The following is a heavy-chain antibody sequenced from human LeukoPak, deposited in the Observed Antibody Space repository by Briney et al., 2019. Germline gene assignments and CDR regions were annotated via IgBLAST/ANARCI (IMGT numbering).Heavy chain of an antibody. D-gene: IGHD3-22*01. CDR1: GYTFTSYG. CDR3: ARGVQYDSSGYTFDY. Sequence: SVKVSFKASGYTFTSYGISWVRQAPGQGLEWMGWISAYNGNTNYAQKLQGRVTMTTDTSTSTAYMELRSLRSDDTAVYYCARGVQYDSSGYTFDYWGQGTLVTVSS. CDR2: ISAYNGNT. J-gene: IGHJ4*02. V-gene: IGHV1-18*01.